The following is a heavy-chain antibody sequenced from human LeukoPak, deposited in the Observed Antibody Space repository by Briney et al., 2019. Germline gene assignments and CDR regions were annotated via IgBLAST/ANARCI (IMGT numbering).Heavy chain of an antibody. J-gene: IGHJ4*02. Sequence: PGGSLRLTCTASGFTFSSYGMSWVRQAPGQGLEPVSDISSSGDSTNYADAVRGRFTISRDNSTNTLYLQMNSLRAEDTAAYYSAKRHASSSRSYYSPFNYWGQGTLVTVSS. CDR3: AKRHASSSRSYYSPFNY. V-gene: IGHV3-23*01. CDR1: GFTFSSYG. D-gene: IGHD3-10*01. CDR2: ISSSGDST.